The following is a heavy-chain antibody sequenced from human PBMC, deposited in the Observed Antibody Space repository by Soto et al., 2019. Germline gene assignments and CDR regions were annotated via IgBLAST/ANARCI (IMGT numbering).Heavy chain of an antibody. CDR1: GYSFTNYW. Sequence: EVQLVQSGGGVKKTGESLRISCKGSGYSFTNYWITWLRQMPGKGLEWLGGVDPTDCYSNYSPSLQCHVTISADKSIITAYLQWSRLKASDAAMYDCARDTYYSSGTYFPYYTYAMDVWGQGTAVTVSS. CDR2: VDPTDCYS. J-gene: IGHJ6*02. V-gene: IGHV5-10-1*03. D-gene: IGHD3-10*01. CDR3: ARDTYYSSGTYFPYYTYAMDV.